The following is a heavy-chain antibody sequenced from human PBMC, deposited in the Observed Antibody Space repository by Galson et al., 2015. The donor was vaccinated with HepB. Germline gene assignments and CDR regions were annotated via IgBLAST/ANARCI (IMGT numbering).Heavy chain of an antibody. V-gene: IGHV2-5*01. CDR1: GFSLSTSGVG. CDR3: THRRRDYDYIWWNYRFYAFDI. J-gene: IGHJ3*02. CDR2: IYWSDHK. Sequence: PAQVKPTQILTLTCTFSGFSLSTSGVGVGWIRQPPGKALEWLELIYWSDHKRYSPSLKSRLNIPKDTSKNQVVLTMTNRQPVDTATYYCTHRRRDYDYIWWNYRFYAFDIWGQGTMVTVSS. D-gene: IGHD3-16*02.